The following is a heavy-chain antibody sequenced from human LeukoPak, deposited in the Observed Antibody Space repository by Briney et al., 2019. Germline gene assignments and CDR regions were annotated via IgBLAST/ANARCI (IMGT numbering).Heavy chain of an antibody. CDR3: ARSGDQNFDV. V-gene: IGHV3-21*01. CDR2: ISSSSSYI. CDR1: GFTFSSYS. Sequence: GGSLRLSCAASGFTFSSYSMNWVRQAPGKGLEWVSSISSSSSYIYYADSVQGRFTISRDNAKNTLYLQMNSLRAEDTAVYYCARSGDQNFDVWGQGTMVTVSS. D-gene: IGHD6-25*01. J-gene: IGHJ3*01.